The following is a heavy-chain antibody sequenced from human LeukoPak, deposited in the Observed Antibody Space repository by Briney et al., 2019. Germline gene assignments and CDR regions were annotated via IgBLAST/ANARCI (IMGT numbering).Heavy chain of an antibody. CDR1: GFTVSSNY. J-gene: IGHJ1*01. CDR2: IYSDDGT. V-gene: IGHV3-66*01. D-gene: IGHD1-26*01. Sequence: GGSLRLSCAASGFTVSSNYMSWVRQAPGKGLEWVSVIYSDDGTYYADSVKGRFTISRDNSKNTLYLQMNSLRAEDTAVYYCASPVAIVGATRAEYFQHWGQGTLVTVSS. CDR3: ASPVAIVGATRAEYFQH.